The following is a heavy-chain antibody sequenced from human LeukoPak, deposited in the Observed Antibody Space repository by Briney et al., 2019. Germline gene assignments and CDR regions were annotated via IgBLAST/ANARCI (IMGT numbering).Heavy chain of an antibody. Sequence: GGSLRLSCAASGFTFSSYAMHWVRQAPGKGLEWVAVISYDGSNKYYADSVKGRFTTSRDNSKNTLYLQMNSLRAEDTAVYYCAREMGWDYYGSGTKGDYWGQGTLVTVSS. D-gene: IGHD3-10*01. V-gene: IGHV3-30*04. CDR3: AREMGWDYYGSGTKGDY. CDR2: ISYDGSNK. J-gene: IGHJ4*02. CDR1: GFTFSSYA.